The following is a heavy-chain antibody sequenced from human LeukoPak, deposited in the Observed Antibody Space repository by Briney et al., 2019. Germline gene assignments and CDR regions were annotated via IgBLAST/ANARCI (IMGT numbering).Heavy chain of an antibody. CDR2: MQSGGST. V-gene: IGHV3-53*01. D-gene: IGHD2-2*01. Sequence: PGGSLRLSCAASGITVSSKYMSWVRQAPGKGLEWVSVMQSGGSTYYADSVKGRFTISRDNSKNTLYLQMNSLRAEDTAVYYCARESTSWYFDLWGRGTLVTVSS. CDR3: ARESTSWYFDL. J-gene: IGHJ2*01. CDR1: GITVSSKY.